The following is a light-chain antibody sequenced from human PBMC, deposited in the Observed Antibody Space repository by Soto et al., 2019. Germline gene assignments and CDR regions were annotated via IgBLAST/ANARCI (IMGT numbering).Light chain of an antibody. Sequence: DIQLTQSPSLLSASVGDRVTMTCRASLGINSFLAWYQQKPGKVPKLLIYAASTLQSGVPSRFRGSGSGTDFTLTISSLQPEDVATYYCQKYNSAPRTFGQGTKVEIK. CDR2: AAS. V-gene: IGKV1-27*01. CDR3: QKYNSAPRT. CDR1: LGINSF. J-gene: IGKJ1*01.